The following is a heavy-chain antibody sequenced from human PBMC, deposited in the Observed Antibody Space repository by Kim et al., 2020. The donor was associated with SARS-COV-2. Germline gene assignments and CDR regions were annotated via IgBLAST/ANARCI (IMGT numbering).Heavy chain of an antibody. CDR2: IYYSGST. Sequence: SETLSLTCTVSGCSISSSSYYWGWIRQPPGKGLEWIGSIYYSGSTYYNPSLKSRVTISVDTPKNQFSLKLSSVTAADTAVYYCARRDIVVVPAAMSADGDYWGQGTLVTVSS. V-gene: IGHV4-39*01. CDR1: GCSISSSSYY. D-gene: IGHD2-2*01. J-gene: IGHJ4*02. CDR3: ARRDIVVVPAAMSADGDY.